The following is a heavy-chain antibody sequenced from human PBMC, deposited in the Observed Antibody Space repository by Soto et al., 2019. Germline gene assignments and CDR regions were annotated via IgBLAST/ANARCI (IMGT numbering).Heavy chain of an antibody. CDR2: ISSSSSYT. CDR3: ARAYYYDSTEAPDY. J-gene: IGHJ4*02. D-gene: IGHD3-22*01. CDR1: GFTFSDYY. V-gene: IGHV3-11*06. Sequence: GGSLRLSCAASGFTFSDYYMSWIRQAPGKGLEWVSYISSSSSYTNYADSVKGRFTISRDNAKNSLYLQMNSLRAEDTAVYYCARAYYYDSTEAPDYWGQGTLVTVSS.